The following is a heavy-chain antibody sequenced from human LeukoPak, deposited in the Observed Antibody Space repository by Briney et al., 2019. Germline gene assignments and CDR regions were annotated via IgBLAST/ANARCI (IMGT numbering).Heavy chain of an antibody. CDR3: TRGYSGYGNFDC. CDR1: GFTSNYW. CDR2: ISGDVSTT. V-gene: IGHV3-74*01. J-gene: IGHJ4*02. D-gene: IGHD5-12*01. Sequence: GGSLRLSCAAIGFTSNYWMHWVRQAPGKGLVWVSRISGDVSTTFYADSVKGRFTISRDNSKNTLYLQMNSLRAEDTAVYYCTRGYSGYGNFDCWGQGTLVTVSS.